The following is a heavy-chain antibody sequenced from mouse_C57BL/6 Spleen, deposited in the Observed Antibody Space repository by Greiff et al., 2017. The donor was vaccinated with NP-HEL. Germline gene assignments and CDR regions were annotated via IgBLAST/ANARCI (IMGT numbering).Heavy chain of an antibody. V-gene: IGHV1-69*01. CDR2: IDPSDSYT. J-gene: IGHJ2*01. CDR1: GYTFTSYW. CDR3: ARLFYYYGSSYFDY. D-gene: IGHD1-1*01. Sequence: QVQLQQSGAELVMPGASVKLSCKASGYTFTSYWMHWVKQRPGQGLEWIGEIDPSDSYTNYNQKFKGKSTLTVDKSSSTAYMQLSSLTSEDSAVYYCARLFYYYGSSYFDYWGQGTTLTVSS.